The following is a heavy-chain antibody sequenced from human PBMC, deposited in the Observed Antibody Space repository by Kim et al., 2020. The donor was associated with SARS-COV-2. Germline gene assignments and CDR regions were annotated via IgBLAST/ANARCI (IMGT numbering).Heavy chain of an antibody. D-gene: IGHD4-17*01. CDR2: ISYDGSSK. CDR1: GFTFSSYG. V-gene: IGHV3-30*18. CDR3: AKDDRHSNQDYGDYDAFDI. J-gene: IGHJ3*02. Sequence: GGSLRLSCAASGFTFSSYGMHWVRQAPGKGLEWVAVISYDGSSKYYADSVKGRFTISRDNSKNTLYLQMNSLRADDTAVYYCAKDDRHSNQDYGDYDAFDIWGQGTMVTVSS.